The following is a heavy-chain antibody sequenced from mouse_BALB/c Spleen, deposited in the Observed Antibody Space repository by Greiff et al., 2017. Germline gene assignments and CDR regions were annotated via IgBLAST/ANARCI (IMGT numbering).Heavy chain of an antibody. Sequence: VKVVESGPGLVAPSQCLFLTCTAPGFSLTSYGVHWVRQPPGKGLEWLGVIWAGGSTNYNSGLMSRLRISKDNSKRQVFLKMNGQQTDDPAMYYWARDEEDRGDYWGQGTTVTVSS. J-gene: IGHJ2*01. V-gene: IGHV2-9*02. CDR1: GFSLTSYG. D-gene: IGHD3-1*01. CDR2: IWAGGST. CDR3: ARDEEDRGDY.